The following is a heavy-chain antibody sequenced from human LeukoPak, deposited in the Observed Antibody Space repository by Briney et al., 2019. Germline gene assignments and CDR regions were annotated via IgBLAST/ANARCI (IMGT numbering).Heavy chain of an antibody. CDR2: MNPNSGNT. CDR1: GYTFTNYD. D-gene: IGHD1-20*01. Sequence: ASVKVSCKASGYTFTNYDINWVRQATGQGLEWMGWMNPNSGNTGYAQKFHGRLTISRNTSISTVYMELSSLRSEDTAVYYCARGANWNPVSYYYYMDVWGKGTTVTVSS. CDR3: ARGANWNPVSYYYYMDV. V-gene: IGHV1-8*03. J-gene: IGHJ6*03.